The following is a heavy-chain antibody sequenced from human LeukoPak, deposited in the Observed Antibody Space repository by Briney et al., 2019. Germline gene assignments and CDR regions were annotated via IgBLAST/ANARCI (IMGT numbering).Heavy chain of an antibody. V-gene: IGHV3-30*03. CDR1: GFTFSDYA. CDR2: ISDDGRNK. CDR3: ARGRVRSHRTAPEY. Sequence: GGTLRLFCAASGFTFSDYAMHWVRQAPGKGLEWVAVISDDGRNKNYAESVKGRFTISRDNSKNTLSLQMNSLRDEDTAIYYCARGRVRSHRTAPEYWGQGTLVTVSS. J-gene: IGHJ4*02. D-gene: IGHD1-1*01.